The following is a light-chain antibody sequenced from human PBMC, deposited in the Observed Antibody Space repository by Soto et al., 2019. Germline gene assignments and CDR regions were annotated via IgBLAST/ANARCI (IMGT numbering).Light chain of an antibody. Sequence: EKVMTQSPATLSVSPGERATLSCRASQSVSSNLAWYQQRPGQAPRLVIYDGTIRATGIPARFSGSGSGTEFTLAISSLQSEDSAVYYCQQYNDWPLTLGGGTKVEIK. V-gene: IGKV3-15*01. CDR2: DGT. CDR1: QSVSSN. CDR3: QQYNDWPLT. J-gene: IGKJ4*01.